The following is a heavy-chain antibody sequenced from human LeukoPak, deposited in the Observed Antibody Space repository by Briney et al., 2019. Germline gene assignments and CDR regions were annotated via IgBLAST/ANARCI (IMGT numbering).Heavy chain of an antibody. CDR3: ARSVVAATETFDY. CDR2: ISSSGSTI. J-gene: IGHJ4*02. D-gene: IGHD2-15*01. Sequence: GGSLRHSCAASGFTFSYFYMSWIRQAPGKGLEWVSYISSSGSTIFYADSVKGRFTISRDNAKNSLYLQMNSLRAEDTAVYYCARSVVAATETFDYWGQGTLVTVSS. CDR1: GFTFSYFY. V-gene: IGHV3-11*04.